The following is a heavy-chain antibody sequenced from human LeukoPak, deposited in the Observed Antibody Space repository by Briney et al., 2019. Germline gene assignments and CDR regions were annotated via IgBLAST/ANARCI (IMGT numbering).Heavy chain of an antibody. Sequence: ESGGSLRLSCAASGFTFSTYAMSWVRQAPGKGLEWVSGISGSGGGTYYADSVKGRFTISRDNSKNTLYLQMNSLRAEDTAVYYCAKSSGGVGRTWIQPTGFDPWGQGTLVTVSS. CDR1: GFTFSTYA. CDR3: AKSSGGVGRTWIQPTGFDP. J-gene: IGHJ5*02. CDR2: ISGSGGGT. V-gene: IGHV3-23*01. D-gene: IGHD5-18*01.